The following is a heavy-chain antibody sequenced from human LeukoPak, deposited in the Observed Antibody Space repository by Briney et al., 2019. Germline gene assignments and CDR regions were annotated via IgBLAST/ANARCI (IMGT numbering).Heavy chain of an antibody. CDR3: ARGADSSTARAVDY. V-gene: IGHV4-34*01. CDR1: GFTFSSHG. Sequence: GSLRLSCAASGFTFSSHGMNWIRQPPGKGLEWIGEINHSGSTNYNPSLKSRVTISVDTSKNQFSLKLSPVTAADTAVYYCARGADSSTARAVDYWGQGTLVTVSS. J-gene: IGHJ4*02. D-gene: IGHD6-13*01. CDR2: INHSGST.